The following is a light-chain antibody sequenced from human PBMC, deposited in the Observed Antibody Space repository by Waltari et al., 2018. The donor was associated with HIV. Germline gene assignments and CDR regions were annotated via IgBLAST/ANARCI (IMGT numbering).Light chain of an antibody. CDR2: GAS. Sequence: EIVLTQSPGTLPLSPGERATLPCRASQSVSSSYLAWYQQKPGQAPRLLIYGASSRATGIPDRFSGSGSGTDFTLTISRLEPEDFAVYYCQQYGSSPRVTFGPGTKVDIK. CDR3: QQYGSSPRVT. CDR1: QSVSSSY. J-gene: IGKJ3*01. V-gene: IGKV3-20*01.